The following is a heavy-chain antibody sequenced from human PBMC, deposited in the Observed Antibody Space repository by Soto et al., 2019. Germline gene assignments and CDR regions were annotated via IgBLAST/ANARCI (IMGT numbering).Heavy chain of an antibody. D-gene: IGHD2-2*01. Sequence: SETLSLTCTVSGASVSSACYYWSWIRQPPGKGLEWIGYIYYSGRTDSNPSLKSRVTISLATSRNQFSLKLSSVIAAATAVYYYARHGGFSTTTRCHESFQYWGQGTLVTVSS. CDR2: IYYSGRT. CDR1: GASVSSACYY. J-gene: IGHJ1*01. V-gene: IGHV4-61*01. CDR3: ARHGGFSTTTRCHESFQY.